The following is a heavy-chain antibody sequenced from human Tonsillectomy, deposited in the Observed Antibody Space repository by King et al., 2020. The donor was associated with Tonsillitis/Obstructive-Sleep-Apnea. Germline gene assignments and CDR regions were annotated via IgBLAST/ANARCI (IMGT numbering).Heavy chain of an antibody. J-gene: IGHJ4*02. CDR2: IYYSGST. Sequence: VQLQESGPGLVKPSETLSLTCTVSGGSISSYYWSWIRQPPGKGLEWIGNIYYSGSTNYNPSLKSRVTISVDTSKNQFSLKLSSVPAADTAVYYCARRPRDSSGYYFDYWGQGTLVTVSS. D-gene: IGHD3-22*01. V-gene: IGHV4-59*08. CDR1: GGSISSYY. CDR3: ARRPRDSSGYYFDY.